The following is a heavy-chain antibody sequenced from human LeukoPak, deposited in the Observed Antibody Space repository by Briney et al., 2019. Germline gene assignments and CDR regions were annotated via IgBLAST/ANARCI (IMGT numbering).Heavy chain of an antibody. Sequence: SQTLSLTCTVSGGSISSGSYYWSWIRQPAGKGLEWIGRIYTSGSTNYNPSLKSRVTISVDTSKNQFSLKLTSVTAADTAVYYCARDSGQYYYYYGMDVWGQGTTVTVSS. J-gene: IGHJ6*02. CDR1: GGSISSGSYY. V-gene: IGHV4-61*02. CDR2: IYTSGST. CDR3: ARDSGQYYYYYGMDV.